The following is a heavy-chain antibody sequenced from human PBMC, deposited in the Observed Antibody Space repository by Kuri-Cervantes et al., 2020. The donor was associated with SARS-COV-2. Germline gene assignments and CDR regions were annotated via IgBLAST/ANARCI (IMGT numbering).Heavy chain of an antibody. CDR3: ARAQLLYYYDSSGYSPPDY. Sequence: AAVQVSCKVSGYTLTELSMHWVRQAPGQGLEWMGWISAYNGNTNYAQKPQGRVTMTTDTSTSTAYMELRSLRFDDAAAYYCARAQLLYYYDSSGYSPPDYWGQGTLVTVSS. CDR1: GYTLTELS. D-gene: IGHD3-22*01. CDR2: ISAYNGNT. J-gene: IGHJ4*02. V-gene: IGHV1-18*01.